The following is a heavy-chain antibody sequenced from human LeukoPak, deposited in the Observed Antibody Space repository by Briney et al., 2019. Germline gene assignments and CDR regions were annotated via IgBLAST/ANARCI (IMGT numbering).Heavy chain of an antibody. CDR3: ARTREQWQVLDY. J-gene: IGHJ4*02. CDR1: GFSFRSYG. V-gene: IGHV3-30*03. D-gene: IGHD6-19*01. Sequence: GRSLRLSCAASGFSFRSYGMHWVRQAPGKGLEWVAVISHEGSNQYHADSVRGRFTISRDNSKNMVYLQMNSLRAEDTAVYYCARTREQWQVLDYWGQGTLVTVSS. CDR2: ISHEGSNQ.